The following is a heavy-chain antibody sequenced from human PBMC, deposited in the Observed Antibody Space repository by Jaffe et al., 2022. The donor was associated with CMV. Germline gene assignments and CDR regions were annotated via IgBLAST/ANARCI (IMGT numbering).Heavy chain of an antibody. Sequence: QVQLVQSGAEVKKPGSSVKVSCKASGGTFSSYAISWVRQAPGQGLEWMGGIIPIFGTANYAQKFQGRVTITADESTSTAYMELSSLRSEDTAVYYCARLLLAVVPASTPYYYGMDVWGQGTTVTVSS. J-gene: IGHJ6*02. V-gene: IGHV1-69*01. CDR3: ARLLLAVVPASTPYYYGMDV. CDR1: GGTFSSYA. CDR2: IIPIFGTA. D-gene: IGHD2-2*01.